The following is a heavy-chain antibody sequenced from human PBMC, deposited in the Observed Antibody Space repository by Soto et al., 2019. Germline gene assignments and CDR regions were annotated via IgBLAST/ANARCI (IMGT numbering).Heavy chain of an antibody. J-gene: IGHJ6*03. Sequence: SETLSLTCAVYGGSFSGYYWSWIRQPPGKGLEWIGEINHSGSTNYNPSLKSRVTISVDTSKNQFSLKQSSMTAANTAVYYCERGRILYGYYYYMDVWGKGTTVTVSS. D-gene: IGHD4-17*01. V-gene: IGHV4-34*01. CDR2: INHSGST. CDR1: GGSFSGYY. CDR3: ERGRILYGYYYYMDV.